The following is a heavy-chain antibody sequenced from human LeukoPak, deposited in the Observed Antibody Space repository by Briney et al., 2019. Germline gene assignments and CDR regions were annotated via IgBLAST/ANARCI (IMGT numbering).Heavy chain of an antibody. CDR1: DLPSGTYP. Sequence: GGPLSPPLAAPDLPSGTYPLNGVGRAPGKGLEWVAVISYDGSNKYYADSVKGRFTISRDNSKNTLYLQMNSLRAEDTAVYYCAREGYHWGQGTLVTVSS. CDR3: AREGYH. CDR2: ISYDGSNK. V-gene: IGHV3-30-3*01. J-gene: IGHJ5*02.